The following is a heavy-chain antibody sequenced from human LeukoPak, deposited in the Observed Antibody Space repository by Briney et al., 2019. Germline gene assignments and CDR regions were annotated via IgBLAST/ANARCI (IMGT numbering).Heavy chain of an antibody. V-gene: IGHV4-59*12. Sequence: SETLSLTCTVSGGSISSYYWTWVRQPPGKGLEWIGYVYYSGSTYYNPSLKSRVTISVDTSKNQFSLKLSSVTAADTAVYYCARETHSERLDYWGQGTLVTVSS. D-gene: IGHD2-21*01. CDR1: GGSISSYY. CDR3: ARETHSERLDY. J-gene: IGHJ4*02. CDR2: VYYSGST.